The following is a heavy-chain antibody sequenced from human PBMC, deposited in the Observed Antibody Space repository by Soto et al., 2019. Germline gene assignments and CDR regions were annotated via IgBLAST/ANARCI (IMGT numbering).Heavy chain of an antibody. V-gene: IGHV1-2*02. CDR1: SFTFIDFY. Sequence: QVELVQSGTEVKKPGASVKVSCEASSFTFIDFYIHWLRQAPGQGLELMGWINAKNGGTRYAEKFQDGVTLTRDRSVRTAYLELQRLRSDDTAVYYCARSHCTDGICYTEVIPSWGQGTLVTVS. CDR2: INAKNGGT. J-gene: IGHJ4*02. CDR3: ARSHCTDGICYTEVIPS. D-gene: IGHD2-8*01.